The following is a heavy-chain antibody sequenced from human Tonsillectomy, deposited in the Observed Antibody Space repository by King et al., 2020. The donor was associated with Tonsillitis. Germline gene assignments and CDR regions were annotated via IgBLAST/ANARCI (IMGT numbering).Heavy chain of an antibody. J-gene: IGHJ4*02. D-gene: IGHD5-18*01. CDR2: INHSGST. V-gene: IGHV4-34*01. Sequence: VQLQQWGAGLLKPSETLSLTCAVYGGSFSGYYWSWIRQPPGKGLEWIGEINHSGSTNYNPSLKSRVTISVDTSKNQFSLKLSPVTAADTAVYYCASLSRGYSYGYPDYWGQGTLVTVSS. CDR1: GGSFSGYY. CDR3: ASLSRGYSYGYPDY.